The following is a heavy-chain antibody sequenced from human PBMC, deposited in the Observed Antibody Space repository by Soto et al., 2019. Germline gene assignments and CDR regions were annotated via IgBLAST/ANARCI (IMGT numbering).Heavy chain of an antibody. CDR1: RDAVSNYY. J-gene: IGHJ4*02. CDR2: VHASGSS. CDR3: ARGARALITSFFAY. V-gene: IGHV4-59*02. Sequence: PSETLSLTCTVSRDAVSNYYWSCIRRTPGRGLEWIGFVHASGSSGYNPSLKGRVTISLHTSKSQFSLSLRSASAADTATYYCARGARALITSFFAYWGQG. D-gene: IGHD1-20*01.